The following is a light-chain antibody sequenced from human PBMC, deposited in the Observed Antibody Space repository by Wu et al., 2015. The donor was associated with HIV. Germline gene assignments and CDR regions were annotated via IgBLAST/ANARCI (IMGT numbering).Light chain of an antibody. CDR2: AAS. V-gene: IGKV1-39*01. CDR1: QSISSY. Sequence: DIQMTQSPSSLSASVGDRVTITCRASQSISSYLNWYQQKPGTAPKLLIYAASSLQSGVPSRFSGSGSGTDFTLTISSLQPEDFATYYCQQSYSTPVFGQGTKVEMK. CDR3: QQSYSTPV. J-gene: IGKJ1*01.